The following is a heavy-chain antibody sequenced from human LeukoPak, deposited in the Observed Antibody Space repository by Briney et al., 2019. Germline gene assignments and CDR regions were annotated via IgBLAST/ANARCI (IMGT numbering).Heavy chain of an antibody. V-gene: IGHV1-3*03. D-gene: IGHD6-13*01. Sequence: ASVKVCCKASGYTFTTYTMHWVRQAPGQRLEWMGWINAGNGNTKYSLEFQGRVTITRDTSASTAYMELSSLRSEDMAVYYCARGNPSWYDYWGQGTLVTVSS. CDR1: GYTFTTYT. CDR2: INAGNGNT. CDR3: ARGNPSWYDY. J-gene: IGHJ4*02.